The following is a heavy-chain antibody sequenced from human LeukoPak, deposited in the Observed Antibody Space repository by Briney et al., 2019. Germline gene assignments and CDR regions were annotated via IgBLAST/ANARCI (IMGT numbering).Heavy chain of an antibody. CDR1: GGSISGYY. CDR3: ARDGGATAFFDY. Sequence: SEALSLTCTVSGGSISGYYRCWIREPPGEGLEWIGYIYYSESTNYNPPLNSRVTISVDTSKNQFSLKLSSVSAADTAVYYCARDGGATAFFDYWGQGTLVTVSS. CDR2: IYYSEST. J-gene: IGHJ4*02. V-gene: IGHV4-59*01. D-gene: IGHD1-26*01.